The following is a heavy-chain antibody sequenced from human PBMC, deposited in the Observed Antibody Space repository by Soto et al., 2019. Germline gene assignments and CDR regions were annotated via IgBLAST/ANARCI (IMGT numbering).Heavy chain of an antibody. CDR1: GGSISSGGYY. CDR3: ARGLSPVTYYFDY. D-gene: IGHD2-21*02. CDR2: IYYSGST. J-gene: IGHJ4*02. V-gene: IGHV4-31*03. Sequence: SETLSLTCTVSGGSISSGGYYWSWIRQHPGKGLEWIGYIYYSGSTYYNPSLKSRVTISVDTSKNQFSLKLSSVTAADTAVYYCARGLSPVTYYFDYWGQGTLVTVSS.